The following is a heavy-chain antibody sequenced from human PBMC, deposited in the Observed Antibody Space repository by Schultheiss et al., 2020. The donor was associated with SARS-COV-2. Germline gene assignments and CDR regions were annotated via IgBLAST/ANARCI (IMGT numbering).Heavy chain of an antibody. CDR1: GYTFTSYY. Sequence: GASLKISCKASGYTFTSYYMHWVRQAPGQGLEWMGIINPSGGSTSYAQKFQGRVTMTRDTSTSTVYMELSSLRSEDTAVYYCARDQTMTTVTTRERVARKYGMDVWGQGTTVTVSS. J-gene: IGHJ6*02. CDR2: INPSGGST. CDR3: ARDQTMTTVTTRERVARKYGMDV. D-gene: IGHD4-17*01. V-gene: IGHV1-46*01.